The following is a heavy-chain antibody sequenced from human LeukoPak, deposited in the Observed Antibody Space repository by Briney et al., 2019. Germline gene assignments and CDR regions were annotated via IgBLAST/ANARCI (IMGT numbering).Heavy chain of an antibody. Sequence: GGSLRLSCAASGFTVSSNYMSWVRQAPGKGLEWVSAIYSGGSTYYADSVKGRFTISRDNSKNTLYLQMNSQRAEDTAVYYCARENYGDYSLDYWGQGTLVTVSS. CDR3: ARENYGDYSLDY. V-gene: IGHV3-53*01. CDR2: IYSGGST. J-gene: IGHJ4*02. D-gene: IGHD4-17*01. CDR1: GFTVSSNY.